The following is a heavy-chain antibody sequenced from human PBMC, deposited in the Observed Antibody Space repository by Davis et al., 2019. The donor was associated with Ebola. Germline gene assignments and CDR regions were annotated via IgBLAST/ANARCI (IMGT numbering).Heavy chain of an antibody. CDR1: GGSISSSSYY. V-gene: IGHV4-39*02. D-gene: IGHD1-14*01. CDR2: IYYSGST. J-gene: IGHJ5*02. Sequence: SETLSLTCTVSGGSISSSSYYWGWIRQPPGKGLEWIGSIYYSGSTYYNPSLKSRVTISVDTSKNQFSLKLSSVTAADTAVYYCGRETVWPGEIDPWGQGTLVTVSS. CDR3: GRETVWPGEIDP.